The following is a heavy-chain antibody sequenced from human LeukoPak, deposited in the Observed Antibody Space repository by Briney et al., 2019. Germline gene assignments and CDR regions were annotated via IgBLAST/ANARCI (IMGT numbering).Heavy chain of an antibody. D-gene: IGHD2-2*01. CDR2: INYSGST. V-gene: IGHV4-39*02. Sequence: PSETLSLTCTVSGGSISSSSYYWGWIRQPPGKGLEWIGSINYSGSTYYNPSLKSRVTISVDTSKNQFSLKLSSVTAADTAVYYCARDLSSLTGGAWYYYGMDVWGQGTTVTVSS. CDR3: ARDLSSLTGGAWYYYGMDV. J-gene: IGHJ6*02. CDR1: GGSISSSSYY.